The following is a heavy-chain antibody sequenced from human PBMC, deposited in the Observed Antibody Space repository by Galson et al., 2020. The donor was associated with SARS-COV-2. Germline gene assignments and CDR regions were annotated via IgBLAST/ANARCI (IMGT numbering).Heavy chain of an antibody. J-gene: IGHJ4*02. V-gene: IGHV3-30*18. CDR1: GFTFSSYG. D-gene: IGHD2-21*01. Sequence: TGGSLRLSCAASGFTFSSYGMHWVRQAPGKGLEWVAVISYDGSNKYYADSVKGRFTISRDNSKNTLYLQMNSLRAEDTAVYYCAKDGEVAVLPTYFDYWGQGTLVTVSS. CDR2: ISYDGSNK. CDR3: AKDGEVAVLPTYFDY.